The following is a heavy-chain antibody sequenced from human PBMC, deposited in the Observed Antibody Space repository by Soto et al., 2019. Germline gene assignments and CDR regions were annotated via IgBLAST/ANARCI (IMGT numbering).Heavy chain of an antibody. J-gene: IGHJ5*02. Sequence: SETLSLTCTVSGGSISSYSWSWIRQPAGKGLEWIGRIYTSASTNKTHSLKCRDARLVDTSNNQFTLNLRSVTAADTDVYYWARYRVAAAGTGDWYDPWGQGTLVTVSS. CDR1: GGSISSYS. CDR3: ARYRVAAAGTGDWYDP. V-gene: IGHV4-4*07. CDR2: IYTSAST. D-gene: IGHD6-13*01.